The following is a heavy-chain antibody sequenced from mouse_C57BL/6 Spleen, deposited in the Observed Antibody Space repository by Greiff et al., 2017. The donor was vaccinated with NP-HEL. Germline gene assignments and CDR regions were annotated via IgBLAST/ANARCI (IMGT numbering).Heavy chain of an antibody. J-gene: IGHJ3*01. Sequence: QVQLKESGAELVKPGASVKISCKASGYAFSSYWMNWVKQRPGTGLEWIGQIYPGDGDTNYNGKFKGKATLTADKSSSTAYMQLSSLTSEDSAVYFCARWGPFAYWGQGTLVTVSA. V-gene: IGHV1-80*01. CDR2: IYPGDGDT. CDR3: ARWGPFAY. CDR1: GYAFSSYW.